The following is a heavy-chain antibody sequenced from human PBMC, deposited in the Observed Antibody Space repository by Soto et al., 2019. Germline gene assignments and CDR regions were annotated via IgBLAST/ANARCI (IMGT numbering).Heavy chain of an antibody. V-gene: IGHV3-30*18. CDR3: AKDRRDGYTICSRCYGVDV. Sequence: QVQLVESGGGVVQPGTSLRLACEASGFNFGAYGMHWVRQAPGKGLEWVAVISHDGPKTYYSDSVKGRFTISRDNSKNMLLVPLVSLRPDDTAVYSCAKDRRDGYTICSRCYGVDVWGQGTTVTV. D-gene: IGHD5-18*01. CDR1: GFNFGAYG. CDR2: ISHDGPKT. J-gene: IGHJ6*02.